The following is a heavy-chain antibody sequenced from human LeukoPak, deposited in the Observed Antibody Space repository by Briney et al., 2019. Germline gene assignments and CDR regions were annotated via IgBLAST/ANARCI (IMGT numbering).Heavy chain of an antibody. CDR2: IWYDGSNK. V-gene: IGHV3-33*06. Sequence: GRSLRLSCAASGFTFSSYGMHWVRQAPGKGLEWVAVIWYDGSNKYYADSVKGRFTISRDNPKNTLYLQMNSLRAEDTAVYYCAKILTGVSTGDAFDIWGQGTLVTVSS. D-gene: IGHD5/OR15-5a*01. J-gene: IGHJ3*02. CDR3: AKILTGVSTGDAFDI. CDR1: GFTFSSYG.